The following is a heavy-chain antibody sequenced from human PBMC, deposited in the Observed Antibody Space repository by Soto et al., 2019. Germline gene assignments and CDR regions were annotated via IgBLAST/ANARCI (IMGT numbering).Heavy chain of an antibody. D-gene: IGHD3-22*01. CDR3: TTDLGDSSGYYLPRPFDY. J-gene: IGHJ4*02. Sequence: GGSLRLSCAASGFTFSNAWMNWVRQAPGKGLEWVGRIKSKTDGGTTDYAAPVKGRFTISRDDSKNTLYLQMNSLKTEDTAVYYCTTDLGDSSGYYLPRPFDYWGQGTLVTVSS. CDR1: GFTFSNAW. V-gene: IGHV3-15*07. CDR2: IKSKTDGGTT.